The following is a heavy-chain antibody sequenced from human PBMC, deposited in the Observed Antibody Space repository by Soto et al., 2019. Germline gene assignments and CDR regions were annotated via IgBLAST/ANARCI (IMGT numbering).Heavy chain of an antibody. Sequence: PSETLSLTCAVYGGSFSGYYWSWIRQPPGKGLEWIGEINHSGSTNYNPSLKSRVTISVDTSKNQFSLKLSSVTAADTAVYYCARGPYSYDSSGYYYVPFDYWGQGTLVTVSS. V-gene: IGHV4-34*01. CDR1: GGSFSGYY. J-gene: IGHJ4*02. CDR3: ARGPYSYDSSGYYYVPFDY. D-gene: IGHD3-22*01. CDR2: INHSGST.